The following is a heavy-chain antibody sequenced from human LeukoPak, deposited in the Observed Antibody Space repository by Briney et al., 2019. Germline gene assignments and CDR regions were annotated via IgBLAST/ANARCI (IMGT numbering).Heavy chain of an antibody. CDR3: ARRPTTVVTRRGSFDY. CDR1: GGSFSGYY. D-gene: IGHD4-23*01. Sequence: PSETLSLTCAVYGGSFSGYYWSWIRQPPGKGLEWIGEINHSGSTNYNPSLKSRVTISVDTSKNQFSLKLSSVTAADTAVYYCARRPTTVVTRRGSFDYWGQGTLVTVSS. V-gene: IGHV4-34*01. J-gene: IGHJ4*02. CDR2: INHSGST.